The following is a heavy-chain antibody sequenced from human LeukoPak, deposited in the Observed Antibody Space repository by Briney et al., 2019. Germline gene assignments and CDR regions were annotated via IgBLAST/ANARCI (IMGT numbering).Heavy chain of an antibody. CDR3: ARGPYCSSSSCYYGTELAAEYFHH. V-gene: IGHV1-2*02. Sequence: ASVKVSCKASGYTFTSYYMHWVRQAPGQGLEWMGWINPNSGGTNYAQKFQGRVTMTRDTSISTAYMELSRLRSDDTAVYYCARGPYCSSSSCYYGTELAAEYFHHWGQGTLVTVSS. CDR1: GYTFTSYY. D-gene: IGHD2-2*01. J-gene: IGHJ1*01. CDR2: INPNSGGT.